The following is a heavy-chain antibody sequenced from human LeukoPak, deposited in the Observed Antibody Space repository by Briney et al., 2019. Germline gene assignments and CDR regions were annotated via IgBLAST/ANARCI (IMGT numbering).Heavy chain of an antibody. CDR1: GGSISSYY. CDR3: ARARPMVRGYYFDY. V-gene: IGHV4-59*01. Sequence: PSETLSLTCTVSGGSISSYYWSWIRQPPGKGLEWIGYIYYSGSTNYNPSLKSRVTISVDASKNQFSLKLSSATAADTAVYYCARARPMVRGYYFDYWGQGTLVTVSS. D-gene: IGHD3-10*01. CDR2: IYYSGST. J-gene: IGHJ4*02.